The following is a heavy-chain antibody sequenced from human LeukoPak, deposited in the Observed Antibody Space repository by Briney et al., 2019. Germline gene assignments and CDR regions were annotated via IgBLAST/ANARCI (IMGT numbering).Heavy chain of an antibody. V-gene: IGHV4-4*07. D-gene: IGHD3-3*01. J-gene: IGHJ6*03. Sequence: KPSETLSLTCSVSGGSISSYYWTWIRQPAGKGLEWLGRISTSGSTYYNPSLKSRLSQSLDTSRKQFSVNLASVTAADTAMYYCARAGVVAYHLYYFHMDVWGNGTTVTVSS. CDR2: ISTSGST. CDR1: GGSISSYY. CDR3: ARAGVVAYHLYYFHMDV.